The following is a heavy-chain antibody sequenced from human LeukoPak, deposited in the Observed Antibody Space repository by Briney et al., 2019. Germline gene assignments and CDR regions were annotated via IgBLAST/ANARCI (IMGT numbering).Heavy chain of an antibody. D-gene: IGHD3-22*01. CDR3: ARGPPYYYDSSGRYTYFDY. J-gene: IGHJ4*02. V-gene: IGHV4-34*09. Sequence: SETLSLTCAVYGGSFSGYYWSWLRQPPGKGLEWIGYIYYSGSTYYNPSLKSRVTISVDTSKNQFSLKLSSVTAADTAVYYCARGPPYYYDSSGRYTYFDYWGQGTLVTVSS. CDR1: GGSFSGYY. CDR2: IYYSGST.